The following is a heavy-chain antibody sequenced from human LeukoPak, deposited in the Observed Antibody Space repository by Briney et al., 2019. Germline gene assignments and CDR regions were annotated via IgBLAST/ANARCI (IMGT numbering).Heavy chain of an antibody. D-gene: IGHD5-18*01. CDR2: IIPILGIA. J-gene: IGHJ4*02. CDR3: ARDPSYSYGIFDY. V-gene: IGHV1-69*04. Sequence: SVKVSCKASGGTFSSYAISWVRQAPGQGLEWMGRIIPILGIANYAQKFQGRVTITADKSTSTAYMELSSLRSEDTAVYYCARDPSYSYGIFDYWGQGTLVTVSP. CDR1: GGTFSSYA.